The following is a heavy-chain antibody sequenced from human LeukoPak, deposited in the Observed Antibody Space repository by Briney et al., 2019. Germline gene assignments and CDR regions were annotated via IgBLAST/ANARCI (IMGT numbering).Heavy chain of an antibody. CDR2: IYYHGIT. V-gene: IGHV4-30-4*01. CDR1: RVSLSSGDSY. Sequence: SRTLSLTCTVSRVSLSSGDSYRPWIRPPPGKGLEWIVYIYYHGITYSHPSLKSRVIISVDQPKKPFSLKLSSVTAADTAVYYCAGAVTGYYLSHYYFPYWGRGTLVTVSS. D-gene: IGHD3-9*01. J-gene: IGHJ4*02. CDR3: AGAVTGYYLSHYYFPY.